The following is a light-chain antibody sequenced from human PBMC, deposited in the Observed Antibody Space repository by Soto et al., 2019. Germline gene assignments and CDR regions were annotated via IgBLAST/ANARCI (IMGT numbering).Light chain of an antibody. CDR3: CSYAGSSTFV. CDR1: SSDVGSYNL. V-gene: IGLV2-23*03. Sequence: QSALTQPASVSGSPGQSITISCTGTSSDVGSYNLVSWYQQHPGKAPKLMIYEGSTRPSGVSNRFSGSKSGNTASLTISGFQAEDEADYYCCSYAGSSTFVFGGGTKLTVL. CDR2: EGS. J-gene: IGLJ2*01.